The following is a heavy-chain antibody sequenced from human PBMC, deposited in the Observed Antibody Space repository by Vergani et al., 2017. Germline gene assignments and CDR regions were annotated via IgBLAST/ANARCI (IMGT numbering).Heavy chain of an antibody. J-gene: IGHJ6*03. D-gene: IGHD3-10*01. CDR1: GFTFSTYG. CDR3: AKGYYYVSGGYSYYMDV. Sequence: QVQLVESGGGVVQPGRSLRLSCAASGFTFSTYGMHWVRQAPGKGLEWVSVISYDGSNKYYADSVKGRFSISRDNSKNTLYLQMNSLRAEDTAVYFCAKGYYYVSGGYSYYMDVWGKXP. V-gene: IGHV3-30*18. CDR2: ISYDGSNK.